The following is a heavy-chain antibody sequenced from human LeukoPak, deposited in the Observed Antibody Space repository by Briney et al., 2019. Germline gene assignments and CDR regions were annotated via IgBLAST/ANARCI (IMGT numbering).Heavy chain of an antibody. J-gene: IGHJ4*02. Sequence: SSETLSLTCTVSGGSISSYYWSWIRQPPGKGLEWIGYIYYSGSTNYNPSLKSRVTISVDTSKNQFSLKLSSVTAADTAVYFCARGGRSFRYTDSWGQGTLVTVSS. CDR1: GGSISSYY. V-gene: IGHV4-59*01. D-gene: IGHD3-16*02. CDR3: ARGGRSFRYTDS. CDR2: IYYSGST.